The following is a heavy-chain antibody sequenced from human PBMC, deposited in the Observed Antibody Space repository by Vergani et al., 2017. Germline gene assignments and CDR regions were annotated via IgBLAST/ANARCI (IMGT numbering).Heavy chain of an antibody. D-gene: IGHD3-22*01. Sequence: QVQLVESGGGVVQPGRSLRLSCAASGFTFSSYGMHWVRQAPGKGLEWVAVIWYDGSNKYYADSVKGRFNISRDNSKNTLYMQMNSLRAEDTAVYYCARDYDSSGYEMGYFDYWGQGTLVKVSS. CDR1: GFTFSSYG. J-gene: IGHJ4*02. V-gene: IGHV3-33*01. CDR2: IWYDGSNK. CDR3: ARDYDSSGYEMGYFDY.